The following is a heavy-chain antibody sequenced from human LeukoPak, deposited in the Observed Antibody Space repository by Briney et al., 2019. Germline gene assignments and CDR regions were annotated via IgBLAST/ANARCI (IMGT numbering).Heavy chain of an antibody. CDR2: IYYSGST. CDR1: GFTFSSYSMN. V-gene: IGHV4-39*01. D-gene: IGHD3-3*01. CDR3: ARHTAHYDFWSGYWTPLDY. J-gene: IGHJ4*02. Sequence: PGGSLRLSCAASGFTFSSYSMNWVRQPPGKGLEWIGSIYYSGSTYYNPSLKSRVTISVDTSKNQFSLKLSSVTAADTAVYYCARHTAHYDFWSGYWTPLDYWGQGTLVTVSS.